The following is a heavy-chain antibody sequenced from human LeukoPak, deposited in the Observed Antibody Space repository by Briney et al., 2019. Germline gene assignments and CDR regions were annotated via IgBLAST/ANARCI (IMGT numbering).Heavy chain of an antibody. V-gene: IGHV3-7*05. D-gene: IGHD1-14*01. J-gene: IGHJ4*02. CDR1: GVSFSSHW. CDR2: INQVGSQK. Sequence: GGSLRLSCAASGVSFSSHWMSCVRQAPGKGLEWVANINQVGSQKYYVDSVKGRFSISRDNAKNSLYLQMNSLRAEDTAVYYCARSNREFASGTGDYWGQGTLVTVSS. CDR3: ARSNREFASGTGDY.